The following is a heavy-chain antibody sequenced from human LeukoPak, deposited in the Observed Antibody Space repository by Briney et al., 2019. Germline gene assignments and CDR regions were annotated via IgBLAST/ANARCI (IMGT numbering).Heavy chain of an antibody. Sequence: GGSLRLSCAAPGFTFSSYSMNWVRQAPGKGLEWVSSISSSSSYIYYADSVKGRFTISRDNAKNSLYLQMNSLRAEDTAVYYCARDRSLGIAGDAFDIWGQGTMVTVSS. CDR3: ARDRSLGIAGDAFDI. CDR1: GFTFSSYS. V-gene: IGHV3-21*01. CDR2: ISSSSSYI. J-gene: IGHJ3*02. D-gene: IGHD6-13*01.